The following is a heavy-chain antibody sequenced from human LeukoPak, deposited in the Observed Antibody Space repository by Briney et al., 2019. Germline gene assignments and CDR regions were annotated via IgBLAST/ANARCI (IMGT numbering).Heavy chain of an antibody. CDR3: AKEGDYYGSGSYRDGFDI. CDR1: GFTFSGSA. CDR2: IRYDGINK. V-gene: IGHV3-30*02. Sequence: PGGSLRLSCAASGFTFSGSAMHWVRQAPGKGLEWVAFIRYDGINKYYADSVKGRFTISRDSFKNTLYLQMNSLRPEDTAVYYCAKEGDYYGSGSYRDGFDIWGQGTRATVPS. D-gene: IGHD3-10*01. J-gene: IGHJ3*02.